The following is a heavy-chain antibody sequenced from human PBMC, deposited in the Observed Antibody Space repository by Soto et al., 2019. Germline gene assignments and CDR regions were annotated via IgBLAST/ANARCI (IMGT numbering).Heavy chain of an antibody. CDR2: IYYSGST. Sequence: QLQLQESGPGLMKPSETLSLTCSVSGGSISSSSYFWDWIRQPPGKGLEWIGSIYYSGSTYYNPSLKSRVTVSVETYKNQFSLKLSSVTAADTAVYYCARHPSDFWFDPWGQGTLVTVSS. CDR3: ARHPSDFWFDP. CDR1: GGSISSSSYF. V-gene: IGHV4-39*01. D-gene: IGHD2-21*02. J-gene: IGHJ5*02.